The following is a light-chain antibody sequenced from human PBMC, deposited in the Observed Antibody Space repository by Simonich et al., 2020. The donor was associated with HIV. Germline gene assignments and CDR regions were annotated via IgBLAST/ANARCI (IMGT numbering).Light chain of an antibody. CDR2: NAS. J-gene: IGKJ2*01. Sequence: DIQMTQSPSTLSASVGDRVTITCRASQSISSWLAWYQQKPGKAPKLLIYNASSLERGVPSRFSGSGSGPQFTLTISSLQPDDFATYYCQQYNSYPFTFGQGTKLEIK. CDR3: QQYNSYPFT. CDR1: QSISSW. V-gene: IGKV1-5*03.